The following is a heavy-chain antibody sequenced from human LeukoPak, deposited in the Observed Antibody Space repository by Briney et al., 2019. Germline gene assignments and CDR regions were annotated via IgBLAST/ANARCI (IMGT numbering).Heavy chain of an antibody. J-gene: IGHJ4*02. V-gene: IGHV3-23*01. CDR2: ISGSGGST. CDR1: GFTFSSYG. Sequence: GGSLRLSCAASGFTFSSYGMSWVRQAPGKGLEWVSAISGSGGSTYYADSVKGRFTISRDNSKNTLYLQMNSLRAEDTAVYYCAKDLRESRGWHGNFDYWGQGTLVTVSS. CDR3: AKDLRESRGWHGNFDY. D-gene: IGHD6-19*01.